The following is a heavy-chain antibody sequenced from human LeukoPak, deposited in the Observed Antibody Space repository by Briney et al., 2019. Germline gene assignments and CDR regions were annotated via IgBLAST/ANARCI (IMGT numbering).Heavy chain of an antibody. CDR3: ARVSPKDAFDI. Sequence: GGSLRLSCAASGFTFSSYEMNWVRQAPGKGLEWVSYISSSGSTIYYADSVKGRFTISRDNAKNSLYLQMNSLRAEDTAVYYCARVSPKDAFDIWGQGTMVTVSS. J-gene: IGHJ3*02. CDR2: ISSSGSTI. CDR1: GFTFSSYE. V-gene: IGHV3-48*03.